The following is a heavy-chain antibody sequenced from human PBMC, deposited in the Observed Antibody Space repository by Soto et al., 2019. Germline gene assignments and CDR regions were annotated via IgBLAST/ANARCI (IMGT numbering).Heavy chain of an antibody. CDR1: GFTFSSYA. Sequence: GGSLRLSCAASGFTFSSYAMHWVRQAPGKGLEWVAVISYDGSNKYYADSVKGRFTISRDNSKNTLYLQMNSLRAEDTAVYYCARSMSSGWYVAFDIWGQGTMVNVSS. CDR3: ARSMSSGWYVAFDI. D-gene: IGHD6-19*01. J-gene: IGHJ3*02. V-gene: IGHV3-30-3*01. CDR2: ISYDGSNK.